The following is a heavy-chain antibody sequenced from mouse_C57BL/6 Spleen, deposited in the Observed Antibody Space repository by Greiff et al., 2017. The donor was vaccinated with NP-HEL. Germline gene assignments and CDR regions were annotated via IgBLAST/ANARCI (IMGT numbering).Heavy chain of an antibody. CDR3: ARSPGYVGDY. V-gene: IGHV5-17*01. CDR2: ISSGSSTI. D-gene: IGHD3-2*02. CDR1: GFTFSDYG. J-gene: IGHJ2*01. Sequence: EVNVVESGGGLVKPGGSLKLSCAASGFTFSDYGMHWVRQAPEKGLEWVAYISSGSSTIYYADTVKGRFTISRDNAKNTLFLQMTSLRSEDTAMYYCARSPGYVGDYWGQGTTLTVSS.